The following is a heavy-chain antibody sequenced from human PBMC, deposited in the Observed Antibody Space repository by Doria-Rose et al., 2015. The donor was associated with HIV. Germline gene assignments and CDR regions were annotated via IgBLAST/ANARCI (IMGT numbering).Heavy chain of an antibody. CDR2: ILYTGST. D-gene: IGHD1-26*01. Sequence: VQLVESGPGLVKPSKTLSLTCSVSGGSISHYYWSWIRQPPGKGLEYIGDILYTGSTNYSTSLKSRVSISIDTSKNKFSLRLSSVTAADTAVYYCARVLSGTYDYWSQGTLVTVSS. CDR1: GGSISHYY. J-gene: IGHJ4*02. CDR3: ARVLSGTYDY. V-gene: IGHV4-59*01.